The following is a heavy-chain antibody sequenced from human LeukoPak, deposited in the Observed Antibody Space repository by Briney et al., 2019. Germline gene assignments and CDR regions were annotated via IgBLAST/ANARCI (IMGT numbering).Heavy chain of an antibody. CDR3: ARVGGCSSTSCYSDYYMDV. Sequence: SETLSLTCTVSGGSISSGDYYWSWIRQPPGKGLEWIGYIYYSGSTYYNPSLKSRVTISVDTSKNQFSLKLSSVTAADTAVYYCARVGGCSSTSCYSDYYMDVWGKGTTVTVSS. D-gene: IGHD2-2*01. CDR2: IYYSGST. CDR1: GGSISSGDYY. J-gene: IGHJ6*03. V-gene: IGHV4-30-4*08.